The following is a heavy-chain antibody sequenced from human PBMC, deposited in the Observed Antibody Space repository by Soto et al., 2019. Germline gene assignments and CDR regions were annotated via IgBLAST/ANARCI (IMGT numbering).Heavy chain of an antibody. J-gene: IGHJ1*01. V-gene: IGHV3-11*01. D-gene: IGHD3-10*01. CDR3: AREGNRFQH. Sequence: QVQLVESGGGLVKPGGSLRLSCAASGFAFSDYYMSWIRQAPGQGLEWISYISGTANTIFYADSVKGRFTISRDNAKNSLYLQMNSLRAEDTAVYYCAREGNRFQHWGQGTLVTVSS. CDR1: GFAFSDYY. CDR2: ISGTANTI.